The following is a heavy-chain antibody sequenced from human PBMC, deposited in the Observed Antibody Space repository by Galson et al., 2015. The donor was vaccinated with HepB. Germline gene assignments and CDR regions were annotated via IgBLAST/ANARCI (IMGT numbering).Heavy chain of an antibody. CDR1: GYTFTSYA. CDR2: INAGNGNT. CDR3: ARDSGRRITMARGVIITADAFDI. Sequence: SVKVSCKASGYTFTSYAMHWVRQAPGQRLEWMGWINAGNGNTKYSQKFQGRVTITRDTSASTAYMELSSLRSEDTAVYYCARDSGRRITMARGVIITADAFDIWGQGTMVTVSS. V-gene: IGHV1-3*01. J-gene: IGHJ3*02. D-gene: IGHD3-10*01.